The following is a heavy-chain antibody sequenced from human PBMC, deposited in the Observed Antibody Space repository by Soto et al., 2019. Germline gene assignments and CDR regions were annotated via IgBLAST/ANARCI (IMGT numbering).Heavy chain of an antibody. CDR2: ISSSSSNI. V-gene: IGHV3-48*02. J-gene: IGHJ4*02. CDR1: GFTFSSYS. CDR3: ARDDYCGGDCYSVDY. D-gene: IGHD2-21*02. Sequence: EVQLVESGGGLVQPGGSLRLSCAASGFTFSSYSMNWVRQAPGKGLEWVSYISSSSSNIYYADSVKGRFTISRDNAKNSLYLQMNSLRDEDTAVYYCARDDYCGGDCYSVDYWGQGTLVTVSS.